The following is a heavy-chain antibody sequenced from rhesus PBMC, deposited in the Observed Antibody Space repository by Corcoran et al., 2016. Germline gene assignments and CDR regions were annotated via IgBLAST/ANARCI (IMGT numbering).Heavy chain of an antibody. CDR3: AKPYGLDS. Sequence: EVQLVESGGGLVQPGGSLRLSCAASGFTFSSYGMSWVRQALGKGLEWVSYISNGGGSTYYADSVKGRFTISRDHSKNTLSLQMNSLRAEDTAVYYCAKPYGLDSWGQGVVVTVSS. CDR1: GFTFSSYG. CDR2: ISNGGGST. J-gene: IGHJ6*01. V-gene: IGHV3S5*01.